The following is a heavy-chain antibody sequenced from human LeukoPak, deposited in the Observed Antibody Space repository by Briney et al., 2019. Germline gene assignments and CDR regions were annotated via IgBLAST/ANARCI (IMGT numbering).Heavy chain of an antibody. V-gene: IGHV5-51*01. D-gene: IGHD2-15*01. CDR3: ARQEYCSGGSCYTWFDP. Sequence: GESLKISCKGSGYSINNYWIAWVRQMPGKGLEWMGIIYPADSDIRYSPSFQGQVPISADKSISTAYLQWNSLKASDTAMYYCARQEYCSGGSCYTWFDPWGQGTLVTVSS. CDR2: IYPADSDI. CDR1: GYSINNYW. J-gene: IGHJ5*02.